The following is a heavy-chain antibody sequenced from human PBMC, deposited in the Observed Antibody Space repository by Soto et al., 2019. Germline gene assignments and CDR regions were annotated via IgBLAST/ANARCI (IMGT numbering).Heavy chain of an antibody. Sequence: ASVNGSCKAPRGTFSTFGISWVRQAPGQGLEWMGGIIPFFGTARYSQKFEDRITITADESTNTVYMDLRSLTSEDTAIYYCANSAPMDAGDKYYYDFWGQGALVTVSS. D-gene: IGHD4-17*01. CDR2: IIPFFGTA. V-gene: IGHV1-69*13. CDR3: ANSAPMDAGDKYYYDF. J-gene: IGHJ4*02. CDR1: RGTFSTFG.